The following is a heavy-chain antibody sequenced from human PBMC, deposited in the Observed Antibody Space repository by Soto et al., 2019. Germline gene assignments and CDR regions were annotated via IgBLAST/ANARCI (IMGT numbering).Heavy chain of an antibody. CDR3: AKDDANRILTLYYYGLDV. CDR1: GFTFSNYA. V-gene: IGHV3-23*01. Sequence: GGSLRLSCAASGFTFSNYAMSWVRQAPGKGLEWVSGISATGGGTYYADSVKGRFTISRDNSKNTLYLQMNSLRAEDTAAYYCAKDDANRILTLYYYGLDVWGQGTAVTVSS. J-gene: IGHJ6*02. D-gene: IGHD2-8*01. CDR2: ISATGGGT.